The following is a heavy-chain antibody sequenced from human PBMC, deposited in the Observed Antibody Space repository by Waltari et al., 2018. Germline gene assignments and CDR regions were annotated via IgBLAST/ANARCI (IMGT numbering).Heavy chain of an antibody. CDR3: ARVSRRTYRSPVPGRHYYYGMDV. CDR2: ISTDPRDT. J-gene: IGHJ6*02. Sequence: EEQLVESGGGLVQPGDSLRLSCAASGFTFSSFWMNWVRQAPGKGPLWVSRISTDPRDTTYADSVKGRFTISRDNARNTLYLQMNRLRAEDTAVYFCARVSRRTYRSPVPGRHYYYGMDVWGQGTTVTVSS. CDR1: GFTFSSFW. V-gene: IGHV3-74*03. D-gene: IGHD1-1*01.